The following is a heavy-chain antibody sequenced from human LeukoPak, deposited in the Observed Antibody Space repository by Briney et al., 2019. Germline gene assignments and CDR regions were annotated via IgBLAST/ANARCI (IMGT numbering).Heavy chain of an antibody. Sequence: SVKVSCKASGGTFNNYTISWVRQAPGQGLEWMGGIIPIFGTANYAQKFQGRVTMTRNTSISTAYMELSSLRSEDTAVYYCARGRPGYSSSWYGDYWGQGTLVTVSS. D-gene: IGHD6-13*01. CDR2: IIPIFGTA. J-gene: IGHJ4*02. CDR3: ARGRPGYSSSWYGDY. CDR1: GGTFNNYT. V-gene: IGHV1-69*05.